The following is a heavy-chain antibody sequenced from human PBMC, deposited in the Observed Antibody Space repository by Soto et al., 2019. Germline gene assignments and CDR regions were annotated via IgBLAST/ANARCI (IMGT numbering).Heavy chain of an antibody. V-gene: IGHV4-4*07. CDR1: GGSISGSY. CDR3: ARDNIVSKGYGMDV. D-gene: IGHD5-12*01. J-gene: IGHJ6*02. CDR2: IHTSGTF. Sequence: SETLSLTCTVSGGSISGSYWSWVRQPAGKRLEWIGRIHTSGTFNYNPSLKSRVTMSVETSKNQFSLKLSSVTAADTAVYFCARDNIVSKGYGMDVWGQGTTVTVSS.